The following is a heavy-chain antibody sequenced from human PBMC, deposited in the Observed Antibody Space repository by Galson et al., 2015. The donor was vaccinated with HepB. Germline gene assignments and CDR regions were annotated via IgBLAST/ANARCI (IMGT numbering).Heavy chain of an antibody. CDR1: GFTFSSYA. V-gene: IGHV3-23*01. D-gene: IGHD6-19*01. CDR2: ISGSGGST. Sequence: SLRLSCAASGFTFSSYAMSWVRQAPGKGLEWVSAISGSGGSTYYADSVKGRFTISRDNSKNTLYLQMNSLRAEDTAVYYCAKGPYSFSSGWYWDYWGRGTLVTVSS. J-gene: IGHJ4*02. CDR3: AKGPYSFSSGWYWDY.